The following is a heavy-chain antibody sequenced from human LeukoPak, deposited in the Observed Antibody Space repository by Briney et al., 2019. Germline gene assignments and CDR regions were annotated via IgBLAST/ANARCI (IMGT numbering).Heavy chain of an antibody. CDR3: ARDNSVGDIAWWFDP. CDR2: ISAYNGNT. D-gene: IGHD3-10*01. CDR1: GYTFTSYG. Sequence: ASVKVSCKASGYTFTSYGISWVRQAPGQGLEWMGWISAYNGNTNYAQKLQGRVTMTTDTSTSTAYMELRSLRSGDTAVYYCARDNSVGDIAWWFDPWGQGTLVTVSS. J-gene: IGHJ5*02. V-gene: IGHV1-18*01.